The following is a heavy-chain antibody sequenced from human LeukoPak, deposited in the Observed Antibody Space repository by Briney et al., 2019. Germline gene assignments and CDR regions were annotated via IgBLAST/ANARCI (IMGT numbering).Heavy chain of an antibody. V-gene: IGHV1-69*13. D-gene: IGHD3-10*01. Sequence: ASVKVSCKASGGTFSSYAISWVRQAPGQGLEWMGGIIPIFGTANYAQKFQGRVTITADESTSTAYMELSSLRSEDTAVYYCARPYYYGSGIYNWFDPWGQGTLVTVSS. J-gene: IGHJ5*02. CDR1: GGTFSSYA. CDR2: IIPIFGTA. CDR3: ARPYYYGSGIYNWFDP.